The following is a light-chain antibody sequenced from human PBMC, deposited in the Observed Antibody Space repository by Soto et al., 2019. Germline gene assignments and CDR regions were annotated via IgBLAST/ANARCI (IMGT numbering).Light chain of an antibody. CDR3: QSYDSSLSGSGV. J-gene: IGLJ3*02. Sequence: QSVLTQPPSGSGAPGQRVTISFTGSSSKIGAGYDVHWYQQLPGTAPKLLIYGNSNRPSGVPDRFSGSKSGTSASLAITGLQAEDEAEYYCQSYDSSLSGSGVFGGGTKLTVL. V-gene: IGLV1-40*01. CDR2: GNS. CDR1: SSKIGAGYD.